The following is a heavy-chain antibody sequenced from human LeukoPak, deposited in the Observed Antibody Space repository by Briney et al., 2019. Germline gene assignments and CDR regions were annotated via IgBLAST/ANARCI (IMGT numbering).Heavy chain of an antibody. Sequence: WGGLRISCAAPGFTLCSYAMSWGRPAPGEGVGWGSAISGSGGSTYYADSVKGRFTISRDNSKNTLYLQMNSLRAEDTAVYYCAKDRSGYDPKWVDYWGQGTLVTVSS. CDR1: GFTLCSYA. CDR3: AKDRSGYDPKWVDY. V-gene: IGHV3-23*01. CDR2: ISGSGGST. J-gene: IGHJ4*02. D-gene: IGHD5-12*01.